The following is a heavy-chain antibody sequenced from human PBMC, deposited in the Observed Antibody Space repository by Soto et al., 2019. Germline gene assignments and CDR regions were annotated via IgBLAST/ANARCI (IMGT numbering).Heavy chain of an antibody. CDR2: ISSSSSYI. J-gene: IGHJ4*02. Sequence: GGSLRLSCAASGFTFSSYSMNWVRQAPGKGLEWVSSISSSSSYIYYADSVKGRFTISRDNAKNSLYLQMNSLRAEDTAVYYCARVDFRSSLFDGCFDYWGQGTLVTVSS. V-gene: IGHV3-21*01. CDR3: ARVDFRSSLFDGCFDY. D-gene: IGHD3-3*01. CDR1: GFTFSSYS.